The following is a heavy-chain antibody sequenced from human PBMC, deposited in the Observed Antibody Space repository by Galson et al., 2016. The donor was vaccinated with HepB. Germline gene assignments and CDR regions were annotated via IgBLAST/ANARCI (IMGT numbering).Heavy chain of an antibody. CDR1: GFIFGDYG. J-gene: IGHJ4*02. V-gene: IGHV3-30*18. D-gene: IGHD6-19*01. CDR3: AKEPQKYSSGWYYYN. Sequence: SLRLSCAASGFIFGDYGMHWVRQAPGKGPEGGGVVSFNGKVQYYADSVKGRFTISRDNSKNTLYLQMDSLRVEDTALYYCAKEPQKYSSGWYYYNWGQGALVTVSS. CDR2: VSFNGKVQ.